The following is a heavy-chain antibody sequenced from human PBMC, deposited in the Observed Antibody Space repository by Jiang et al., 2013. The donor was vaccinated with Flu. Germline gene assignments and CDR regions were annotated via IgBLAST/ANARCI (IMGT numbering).Heavy chain of an antibody. D-gene: IGHD3-9*01. CDR3: GREVDDILTGYVDV. CDR1: GDSLSSGRAT. CDR2: TYYRSQWYN. J-gene: IGHJ4*02. V-gene: IGHV6-1*01. Sequence: QTLSLTCAISGDSLSSGRATWTWIRQSPSRGLEWLGRTYYRSQWYNDYAVSFKSRIVITPDTSRNQFSLQVNSVTPEDTALYYCGREVDDILTGYVDVWGQGTLVTVSS.